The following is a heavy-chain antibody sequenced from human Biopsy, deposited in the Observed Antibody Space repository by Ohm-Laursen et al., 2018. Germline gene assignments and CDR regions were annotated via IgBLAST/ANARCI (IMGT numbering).Heavy chain of an antibody. Sequence: SLRLSCAASGFIFSTYTMNWVRQAPGEGLEWVSSISSRSSEIYYADSVKGRFTISRDNAKNSLFLHMNSLRAEDTAVYYCARESALKWYQPLSYFNGMDVWGQGTTVTVSS. D-gene: IGHD2-2*01. CDR2: ISSRSSEI. CDR1: GFIFSTYT. J-gene: IGHJ6*02. V-gene: IGHV3-21*01. CDR3: ARESALKWYQPLSYFNGMDV.